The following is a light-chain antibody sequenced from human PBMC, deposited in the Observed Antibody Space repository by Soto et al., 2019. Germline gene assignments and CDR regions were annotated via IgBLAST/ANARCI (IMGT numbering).Light chain of an antibody. CDR2: DDD. V-gene: IGLV2-8*01. Sequence: QSALTQPPSASGSPGQSVTISCTGTSSDVGAYDYVCWYQQHPGKAPKLMIYDDDQRPSGIPDRFSGSKSGTSATLGITGFQTGDEADYYCGSWDSSLSAYVFGTGTKLTVL. CDR3: GSWDSSLSAYV. J-gene: IGLJ1*01. CDR1: SSDVGAYDY.